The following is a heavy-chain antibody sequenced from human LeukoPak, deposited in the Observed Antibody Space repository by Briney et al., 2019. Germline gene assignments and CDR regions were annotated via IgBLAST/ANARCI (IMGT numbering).Heavy chain of an antibody. Sequence: ASVKVSCKASGGPFSAYSISWVRQAPGQGLEWMGRIIPVLTTPDCAHKFQGRVTITADKSTRTAYMELSSLRSEDTAMYYCARAFYDSSGYYFDLWGQGTLVTVAS. J-gene: IGHJ4*01. CDR1: GGPFSAYS. CDR3: ARAFYDSSGYYFDL. D-gene: IGHD3-22*01. CDR2: IIPVLTTP. V-gene: IGHV1-69*08.